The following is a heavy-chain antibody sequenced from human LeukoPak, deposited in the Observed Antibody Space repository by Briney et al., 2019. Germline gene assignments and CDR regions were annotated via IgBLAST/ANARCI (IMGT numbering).Heavy chain of an antibody. J-gene: IGHJ5*02. CDR2: IYYSGST. V-gene: IGHV4-30-4*01. CDR3: ARGYCSGGSCYRDMYNWFDP. Sequence: SETLSLTCTVPGGSISSGYYYWSWLRQPPGKGLEWFGYIYYSGSTYYNPSLKSRVTIIVDTSKNQDSLKLSSVTAADTAVYYCARGYCSGGSCYRDMYNWFDPWGQGTLVTVSS. D-gene: IGHD2-15*01. CDR1: GGSISSGYYY.